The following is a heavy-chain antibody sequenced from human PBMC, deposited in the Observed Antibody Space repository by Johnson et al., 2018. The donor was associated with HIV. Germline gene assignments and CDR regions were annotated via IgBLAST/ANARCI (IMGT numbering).Heavy chain of an antibody. CDR1: GFTFDDYA. CDR3: ARDHLRCAFDI. D-gene: IGHD4-17*01. CDR2: IKQDGRDV. J-gene: IGHJ3*02. V-gene: IGHV3-7*01. Sequence: VQLVESGGGVVRPGGSLRLSCVASGFTFDDYAMSWVHQAPGKGLEWVANIKQDGRDVHYVDSVKGRFTISRDNSKNTLYLQMNSLRAEDTAVYYCARDHLRCAFDIWGQGTMVTVSS.